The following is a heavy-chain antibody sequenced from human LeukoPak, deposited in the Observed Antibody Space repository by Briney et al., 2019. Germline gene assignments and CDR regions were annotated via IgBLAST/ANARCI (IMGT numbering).Heavy chain of an antibody. Sequence: SESRSLTCAVYGGSFSGYYWSWIRHPPGRGLEWIGYIYYSRSTNYNPSLKSRVTISIDTSKNQFSLKLSSVTAADTAVYYCARASRGFGANMDVWGKGTTVTISS. D-gene: IGHD3-10*01. CDR2: IYYSRST. CDR3: ARASRGFGANMDV. J-gene: IGHJ6*03. CDR1: GGSFSGYY. V-gene: IGHV4-59*01.